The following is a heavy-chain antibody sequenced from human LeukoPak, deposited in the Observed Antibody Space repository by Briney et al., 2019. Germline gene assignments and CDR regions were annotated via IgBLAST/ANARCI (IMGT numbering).Heavy chain of an antibody. J-gene: IGHJ6*02. D-gene: IGHD3-10*01. CDR2: IYSSGST. Sequence: SQTLSLACTVSGGSISSGDYYWSWIRQHPGKGLEWIGYIYSSGSTYYNPSLKSRLTISVDTSKNQFSLKLSSVTAADTAVYYCARVAASRYYGPGRVQNYYYYGMDVWGQGTTVTVSS. V-gene: IGHV4-31*03. CDR1: GGSISSGDYY. CDR3: ARVAASRYYGPGRVQNYYYYGMDV.